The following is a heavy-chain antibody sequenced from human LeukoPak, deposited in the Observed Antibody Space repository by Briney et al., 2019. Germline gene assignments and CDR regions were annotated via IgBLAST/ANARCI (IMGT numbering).Heavy chain of an antibody. D-gene: IGHD4-23*01. CDR2: IGGSGGTT. CDR3: AKRAGGNPGGCFDS. V-gene: IGHV3-23*01. J-gene: IGHJ4*02. CDR1: GLTFSSYA. Sequence: PGGSLRLSCAASGLTFSSYAMSWVRQAPGKGLEWVSGIGGSGGTTYYADSVKGRFTISRDNSKNTLYLQMNSLRAEDTAIYYCAKRAGGNPGGCFDSWGQGTLVTVSS.